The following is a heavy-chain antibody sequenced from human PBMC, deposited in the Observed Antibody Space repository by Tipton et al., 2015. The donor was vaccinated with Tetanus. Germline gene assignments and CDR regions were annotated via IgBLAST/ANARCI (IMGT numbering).Heavy chain of an antibody. Sequence: TLSLTGTVSGGSISSGGYYWSWIRQHPGKGLEWIGYIYYSGSTYYTPSLKSRVTISVDTSKNQFSLKLSSVTAADTAVYYCARTLLGSHFDYWGQGTLVIVSS. J-gene: IGHJ4*02. CDR2: IYYSGST. D-gene: IGHD3-10*01. V-gene: IGHV4-31*03. CDR3: ARTLLGSHFDY. CDR1: GGSISSGGYY.